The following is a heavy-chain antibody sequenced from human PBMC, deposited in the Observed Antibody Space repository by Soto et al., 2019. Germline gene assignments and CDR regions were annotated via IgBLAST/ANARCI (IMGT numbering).Heavy chain of an antibody. D-gene: IGHD1-7*01. CDR3: ARSSTTFIAVSDS. CDR1: GDSISGYY. Sequence: SETLSLTCTVSGDSISGYYWNWIRQSPEKGLEWIGYIYYSGSTRYNPSLNSRLTISVDTSKNQFSLKLRSVTAADTAVYFCARSSTTFIAVSDSWGQGTVVTVSS. CDR2: IYYSGST. V-gene: IGHV4-59*01. J-gene: IGHJ4*02.